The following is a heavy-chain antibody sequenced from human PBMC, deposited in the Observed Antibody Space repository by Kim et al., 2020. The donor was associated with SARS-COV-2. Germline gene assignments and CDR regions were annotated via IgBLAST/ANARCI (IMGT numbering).Heavy chain of an antibody. Sequence: SVKGRFTMSRDNSKNTLYLQMSSLRPDDTAVYYCGKDSCSGGSCFPWYFDSWGQGTLVTVSS. CDR3: GKDSCSGGSCFPWYFDS. V-gene: IGHV3-30*02. J-gene: IGHJ4*02. D-gene: IGHD2-15*01.